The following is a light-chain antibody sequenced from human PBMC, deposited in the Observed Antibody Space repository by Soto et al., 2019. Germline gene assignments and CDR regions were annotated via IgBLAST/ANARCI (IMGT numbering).Light chain of an antibody. J-gene: IGKJ2*01. CDR3: QQYGSYLYT. V-gene: IGKV1-5*01. CDR1: QSISAW. Sequence: DIHMTQSPSTLSASVLDRVTITCRASQSISAWLAWYQQKPGKAPKLLIYDASSVQSGVPLRFSGSGSGTEFTLTISSLRPDDFATYYCQQYGSYLYTFGQGTKVDIK. CDR2: DAS.